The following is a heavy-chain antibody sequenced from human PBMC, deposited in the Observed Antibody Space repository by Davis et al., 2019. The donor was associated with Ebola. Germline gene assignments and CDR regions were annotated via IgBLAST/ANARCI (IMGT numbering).Heavy chain of an antibody. D-gene: IGHD2-2*01. V-gene: IGHV3-66*04. Sequence: GGSLRLSCTASGFALSDDYISWVRQAPGKGLEWISLIYIGGGSTYYADSVKGRFTISMDDSKSTLYPQMNSLRAEDTAVYYCATQKSWYQPLGDYWGQGTLVTVSS. CDR1: GFALSDDY. J-gene: IGHJ4*02. CDR3: ATQKSWYQPLGDY. CDR2: IYIGGGST.